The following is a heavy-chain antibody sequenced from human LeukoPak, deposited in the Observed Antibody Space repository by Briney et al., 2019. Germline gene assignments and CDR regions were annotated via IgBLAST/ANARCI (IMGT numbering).Heavy chain of an antibody. V-gene: IGHV3-23*01. CDR2: ISGRGTTP. D-gene: IGHD2/OR15-2a*01. J-gene: IGHJ4*02. CDR1: EFSFNSYA. Sequence: PGGSLRLSCAVSEFSFNSYAMTWVRQPPGKGLEWVSAISGRGTTPYYADSVKGRFTISRDKSKNTLYLQMNSLRAEDTAIYYCSSAHFRDYWGQGTLVTVSS. CDR3: SSAHFRDY.